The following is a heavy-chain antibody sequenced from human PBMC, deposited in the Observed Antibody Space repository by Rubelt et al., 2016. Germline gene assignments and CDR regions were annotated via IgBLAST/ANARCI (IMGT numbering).Heavy chain of an antibody. V-gene: IGHV2-26*01. CDR3: ARSFELDFDY. J-gene: IGHJ4*02. CDR2: IFSNDEK. CDR1: GFSLSSVRMG. D-gene: IGHD1-7*01. Sequence: QVTLKESGPVLVKPTETVTLTCTVSGFSLSSVRMGMSWIRQPPGKVLEWLAHIFSNDEKCYNTFLKSRLTISKDTSKSQVVLTMTNMDPVDTATYYCARSFELDFDYWGRGTLVTVSS.